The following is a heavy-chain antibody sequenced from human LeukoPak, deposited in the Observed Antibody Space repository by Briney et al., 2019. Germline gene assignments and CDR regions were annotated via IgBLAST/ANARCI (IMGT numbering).Heavy chain of an antibody. CDR2: IYYSGST. CDR3: ARGFDSSGYYYGPVDY. Sequence: SETLSLTCTVSGGSVSSGSYYWSWIRQPPGKGLEWIGYIYYSGSTNYNPSLKSRVTISVDTSKNQFSLKLSSVTAADTAAYYCARGFDSSGYYYGPVDYWGQGTLVTVSS. CDR1: GGSVSSGSYY. J-gene: IGHJ4*02. V-gene: IGHV4-61*01. D-gene: IGHD3-22*01.